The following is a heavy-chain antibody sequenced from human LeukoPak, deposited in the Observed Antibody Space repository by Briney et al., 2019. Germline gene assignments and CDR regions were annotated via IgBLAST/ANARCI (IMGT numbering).Heavy chain of an antibody. CDR1: GFAFSSHG. V-gene: IGHV3-23*01. CDR2: IIGGGGST. J-gene: IGHJ4*02. CDR3: AHGAMYQLDY. D-gene: IGHD2-2*01. Sequence: GGSLRLSCAAYGFAFSSHGMSWVRQAPGKGLEWVSGIIGGGGSTYYADSVKGRFTISGDNSRNTLFLQMNSLRAEDTAVYYCAHGAMYQLDYWGQGTLVTVSS.